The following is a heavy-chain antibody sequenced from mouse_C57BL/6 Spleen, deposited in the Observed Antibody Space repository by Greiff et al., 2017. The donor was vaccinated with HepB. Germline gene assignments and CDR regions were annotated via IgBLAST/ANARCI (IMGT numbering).Heavy chain of an antibody. CDR1: GYTFTSYW. CDR3: ARITPYAMDY. Sequence: QVQLQQPGAELVKPGASVKLSCKASGYTFTSYWMQWVKQRPGQGLEWIGETDPSDSYTNYNQKFKGKATLTVDTSSSTAYMQLSSLTSEDSAVYYCARITPYAMDYWGQGTSVTVSS. CDR2: TDPSDSYT. J-gene: IGHJ4*01. V-gene: IGHV1-50*01.